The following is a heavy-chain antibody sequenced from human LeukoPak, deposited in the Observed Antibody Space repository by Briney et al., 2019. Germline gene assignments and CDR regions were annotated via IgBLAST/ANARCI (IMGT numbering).Heavy chain of an antibody. J-gene: IGHJ4*02. CDR2: IWYDGSNK. CDR1: GFSFSSYE. Sequence: PGGSLRLSCAASGFSFSSYEMNWVRQAPGKGLEWVAVIWYDGSNKYYADSVKGRFTISRDNSKNTLYLQMNSLRAEDTAVYYCAKEGGITGTGGFDYWGQGTLVTVSS. CDR3: AKEGGITGTGGFDY. V-gene: IGHV3-33*06. D-gene: IGHD1-7*01.